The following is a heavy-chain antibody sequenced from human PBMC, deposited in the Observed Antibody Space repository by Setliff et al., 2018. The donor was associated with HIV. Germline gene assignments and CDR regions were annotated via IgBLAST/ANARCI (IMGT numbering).Heavy chain of an antibody. D-gene: IGHD3-10*01. CDR1: GGSISSYY. Sequence: PSETLSLTCSVSGGSISSYYWSWIRQPPGKGLEWIGYIYTSESSNYNPSLKSRVTFSVDTSKNQFSLKLSSVTAADTAVYYCARSARFFNASGSRRYFDLWGRGTLVTVSS. V-gene: IGHV4-4*08. CDR3: ARSARFFNASGSRRYFDL. J-gene: IGHJ2*01. CDR2: IYTSESS.